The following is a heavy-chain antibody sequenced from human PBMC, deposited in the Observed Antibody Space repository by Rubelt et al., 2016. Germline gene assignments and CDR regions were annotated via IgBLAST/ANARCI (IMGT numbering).Heavy chain of an antibody. CDR2: ISSSGSTI. CDR3: ARGRNGGFGYDP. Sequence: EVQLVESGGGLVQPGGSLRLSCAASGFTFSSYEMTWVRQAPGKGLEWVSYISSSGSTIYYADYLKGRFTIYQENAKNALYVQRNSLRAEDTAVYYCARGRNGGFGYDPWGQGTLVTVSS. D-gene: IGHD3-16*01. CDR1: GFTFSSYE. J-gene: IGHJ5*02. V-gene: IGHV3-48*03.